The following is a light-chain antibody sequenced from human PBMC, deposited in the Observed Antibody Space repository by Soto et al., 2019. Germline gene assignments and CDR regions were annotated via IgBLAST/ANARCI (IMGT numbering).Light chain of an antibody. J-gene: IGKJ1*01. V-gene: IGKV1-5*01. CDR3: RQYNSYSWT. Sequence: DIQLPQSPSPLSASVGDRCTITCRASQNINIWLAWYQQKTGKAPKILIFDDSSLESGVPSRLSGSGSGTELNLTISSLQPDDFATYYCRQYNSYSWTFGQGTKVEIK. CDR2: DDS. CDR1: QNINIW.